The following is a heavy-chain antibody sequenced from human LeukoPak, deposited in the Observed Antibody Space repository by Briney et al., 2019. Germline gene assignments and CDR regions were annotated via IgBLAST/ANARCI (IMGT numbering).Heavy chain of an antibody. CDR1: GGSISSSSYY. D-gene: IGHD5-18*01. Sequence: PSETLSLTCTVSGGSISSSSYYWGWIRQPPGKGLEWIGSISYSGSTYYNPSLKSRVTVSVDTSKNQFSLKLSSVTAADTAVYYCARGMDTALDVWGKGTTVTVSS. CDR2: ISYSGST. CDR3: ARGMDTALDV. V-gene: IGHV4-39*07. J-gene: IGHJ6*04.